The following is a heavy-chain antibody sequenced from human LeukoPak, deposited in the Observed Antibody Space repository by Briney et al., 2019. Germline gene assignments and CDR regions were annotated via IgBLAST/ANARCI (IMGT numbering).Heavy chain of an antibody. CDR1: GFTFSSYG. CDR3: AKGSGWSKGNYYYGMDV. D-gene: IGHD6-19*01. Sequence: PGGSLRLSCAASGFTFSSYGMHWVRQAPGKGLEWVAVISYDGSNKYYADSVKGRFTISRDNSKNTLYLQMNSLRAEDTAVYYCAKGSGWSKGNYYYGMDVWGQGTTVTVSS. J-gene: IGHJ6*02. V-gene: IGHV3-33*05. CDR2: ISYDGSNK.